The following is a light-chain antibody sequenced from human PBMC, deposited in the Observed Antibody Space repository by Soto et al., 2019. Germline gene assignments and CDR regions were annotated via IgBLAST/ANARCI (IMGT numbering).Light chain of an antibody. J-gene: IGKJ2*01. CDR1: QSLLYSSNNKNY. CDR3: HQYLSTFNT. Sequence: DIVMTQSPDSLAVSLGERATINCKSSQSLLYSSNNKNYLAWYQQKPGQPPKLLISWASTRESGVPDRFSGSGSGTDFTLTISSLQAEDVAVYYCHQYLSTFNTFGQGTKLEVK. CDR2: WAS. V-gene: IGKV4-1*01.